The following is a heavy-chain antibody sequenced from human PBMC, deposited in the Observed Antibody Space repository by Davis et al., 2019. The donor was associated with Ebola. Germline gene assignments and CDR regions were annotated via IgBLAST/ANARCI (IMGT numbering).Heavy chain of an antibody. Sequence: AASVKVSCKASGYTFTSYAIHWVRQAPGQRLEWMGWINAGNGNTKYSQKFQGRVTITRDTSASTAYMEMSSLRSEDTAVYYCARDLVAGTLSYYYGMEVWGKGTTVIVSS. D-gene: IGHD2-15*01. CDR2: INAGNGNT. CDR3: ARDLVAGTLSYYYGMEV. V-gene: IGHV1-3*01. CDR1: GYTFTSYA. J-gene: IGHJ6*04.